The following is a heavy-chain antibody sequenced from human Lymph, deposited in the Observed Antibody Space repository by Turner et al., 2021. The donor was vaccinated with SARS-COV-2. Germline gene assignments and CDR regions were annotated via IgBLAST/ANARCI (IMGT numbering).Heavy chain of an antibody. CDR1: GFTFSSYA. D-gene: IGHD6-19*01. V-gene: IGHV3-30-3*01. Sequence: QVQLVESGGGVVQPGRSLRPSGAASGFTFSSYAMHWVRHAPGKGLEWVAVISYDGSSKFHADSVKGRFTISRDNSKNTLYLQMNSLRAEDTAVYYCARDALKKEVADTSDNWFDPWGQGTLVTVSS. CDR2: ISYDGSSK. CDR3: ARDALKKEVADTSDNWFDP. J-gene: IGHJ5*02.